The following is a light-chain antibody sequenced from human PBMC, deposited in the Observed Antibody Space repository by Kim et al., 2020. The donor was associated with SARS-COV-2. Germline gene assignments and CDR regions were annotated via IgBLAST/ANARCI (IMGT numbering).Light chain of an antibody. CDR1: EGIAKS. CDR2: GAS. Sequence: ASIGDRVTISCRASEGIAKSLAWFQQKPGTAPKCLIYGASTLEPGVPSRFSGRRSGTEFTLTINSLQPEDFATYYCQQFNAFPTTFGQGTRLDIK. J-gene: IGKJ5*01. CDR3: QQFNAFPTT. V-gene: IGKV1-16*01.